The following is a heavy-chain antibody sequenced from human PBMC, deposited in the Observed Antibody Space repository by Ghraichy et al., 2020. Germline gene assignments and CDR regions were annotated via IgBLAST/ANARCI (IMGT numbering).Heavy chain of an antibody. D-gene: IGHD5-18*01. J-gene: IGHJ4*02. CDR2: GET. Sequence: GETIYAQKFQGRVTMTEDTSTDTAYMELSSLRSEDTAVYYCATAGVTQRYGDYWGQGTLVTVSS. V-gene: IGHV1-24*01. CDR3: ATAGVTQRYGDY.